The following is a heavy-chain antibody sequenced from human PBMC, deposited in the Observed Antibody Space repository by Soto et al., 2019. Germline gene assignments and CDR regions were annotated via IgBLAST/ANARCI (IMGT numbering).Heavy chain of an antibody. CDR1: GFTFSSYE. Sequence: PGGSLRLSCAASGFTFSSYEMNWVRQAPGKGLEWVSYISSSGSTIYYADSVKGRFTISRDNAKNSLYLQMNSLRAEDTAVYYCARDGYCSSTSCYPLDYWGQGTLVTVSS. CDR2: ISSSGSTI. D-gene: IGHD2-2*03. J-gene: IGHJ4*02. CDR3: ARDGYCSSTSCYPLDY. V-gene: IGHV3-48*03.